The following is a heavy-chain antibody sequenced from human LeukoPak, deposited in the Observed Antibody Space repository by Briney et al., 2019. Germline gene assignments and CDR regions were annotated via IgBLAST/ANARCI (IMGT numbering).Heavy chain of an antibody. CDR2: IIPIFGTA. CDR1: GGTFSSYA. V-gene: IGHV1-69*06. J-gene: IGHJ4*02. Sequence: ASVKVSCKASGGTFSSYAISWVRQAPGQGLEWMGGIIPIFGTANYAQKFQGRVTITADRSTSTAYMELSSLRSEDTAVYYCARDNGGSGSYSVDYWGQGTLVTVSS. D-gene: IGHD3-10*01. CDR3: ARDNGGSGSYSVDY.